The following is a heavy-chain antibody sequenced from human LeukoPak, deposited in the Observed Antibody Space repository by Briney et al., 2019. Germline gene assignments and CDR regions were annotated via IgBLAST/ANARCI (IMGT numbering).Heavy chain of an antibody. V-gene: IGHV3-48*03. Sequence: PGGSLRLSCAASGFAFSNYDMNWVRQAPGKGLEWVSYISRSDNTIYYAGSVKGRFTISRDNAKNSLYLQMNSLRAEDTAVYYCARDFSNNWSNDYWGQGTLVTVSS. CDR3: ARDFSNNWSNDY. D-gene: IGHD6-13*01. J-gene: IGHJ4*02. CDR2: ISRSDNTI. CDR1: GFAFSNYD.